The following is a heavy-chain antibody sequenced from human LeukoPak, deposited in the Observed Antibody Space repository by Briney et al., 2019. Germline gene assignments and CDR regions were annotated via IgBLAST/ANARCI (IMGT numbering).Heavy chain of an antibody. CDR3: ARDNLVTITGVELDY. V-gene: IGHV3-74*01. Sequence: HPGGSLRLSCAASGFTLKNHWMHWVRQVPGKGLVWVSRINTDGSITTYADSVKGRFTISRDNAKNTLYLQMTSLRVEDTAIYYCARDNLVTITGVELDYWGQGALVTVSS. CDR1: GFTLKNHW. CDR2: INTDGSIT. D-gene: IGHD1-20*01. J-gene: IGHJ4*02.